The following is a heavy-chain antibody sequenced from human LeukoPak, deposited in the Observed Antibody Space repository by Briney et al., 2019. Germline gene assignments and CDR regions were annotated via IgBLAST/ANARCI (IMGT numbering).Heavy chain of an antibody. V-gene: IGHV3-48*03. Sequence: GGSLRLSCAASGFTFSSSEMNWVRQAPGKGLEWVSYISRSGSTIYYADSVKGRFTISRDNAKNSLYLQMNSLRADDTAVYYCARGWSYCSSTSCPFDYWGQGTLVTVSS. CDR2: ISRSGSTI. CDR1: GFTFSSSE. J-gene: IGHJ4*02. CDR3: ARGWSYCSSTSCPFDY. D-gene: IGHD2-2*01.